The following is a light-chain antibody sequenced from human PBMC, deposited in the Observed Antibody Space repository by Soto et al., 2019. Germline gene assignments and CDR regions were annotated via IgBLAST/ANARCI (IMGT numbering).Light chain of an antibody. J-gene: IGKJ2*01. V-gene: IGKV1-5*03. CDR3: QQYSAYPYT. Sequence: DIQMTQSPSTLSVSVGDRVTITCRASQSISTWLAWYQQKPGKAPNLLIYNASTLQSGVPSRFSGSGSGTEFTLTSSSLQPDDFATYSCQQYSAYPYTFGQGTKVEIK. CDR1: QSISTW. CDR2: NAS.